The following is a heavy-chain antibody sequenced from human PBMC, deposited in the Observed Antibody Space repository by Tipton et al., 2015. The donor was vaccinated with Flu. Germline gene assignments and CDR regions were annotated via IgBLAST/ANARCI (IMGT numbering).Heavy chain of an antibody. V-gene: IGHV4-38-2*02. CDR3: ARVTIVVVAAPGIYFDY. D-gene: IGHD2-21*01. Sequence: TLSLTCTVSGYSISSGYYWGWIRQPPGKGLEWIGSIYYSRSTYYNPSLKSRVTISVDTSKTQFSLKLSSVTAADTALYYCARVTIVVVAAPGIYFDYWGQGTLVTVSS. CDR1: GYSISSGYY. J-gene: IGHJ4*02. CDR2: IYYSRST.